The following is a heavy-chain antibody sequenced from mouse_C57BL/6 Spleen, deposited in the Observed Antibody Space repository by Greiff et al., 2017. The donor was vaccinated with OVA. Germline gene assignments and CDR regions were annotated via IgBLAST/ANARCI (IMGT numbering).Heavy chain of an antibody. CDR1: GYTFTSYW. J-gene: IGHJ3*01. CDR3: ARPSNWDVEFAY. Sequence: QVQLQQPGAELVRPGSSVKLSCKASGYTFTSYWMHWVKQRPIQGLEWIGNIDPSDSETHSNQKFKDKATLTVDKSSSTAYMQLSSLTSEDSAVYYCARPSNWDVEFAYWGQGTLVTVSA. V-gene: IGHV1-52*01. D-gene: IGHD4-1*01. CDR2: IDPSDSET.